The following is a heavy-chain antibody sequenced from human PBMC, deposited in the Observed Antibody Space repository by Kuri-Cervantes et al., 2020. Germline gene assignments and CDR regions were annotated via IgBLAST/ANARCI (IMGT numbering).Heavy chain of an antibody. J-gene: IGHJ2*01. CDR2: ISKDGDNK. V-gene: IGHV3-30*14. CDR1: GFSFNNHA. CDR3: ARSPKWYFDL. Sequence: GGSLRLSCIASGFSFNNHAMYWVRQAPGKGLEWVALISKDGDNKYHADSVKGRFTISRDNSRNTLYLQMNSLRADDTAVYYCARSPKWYFDLWGRGTLVTVSS.